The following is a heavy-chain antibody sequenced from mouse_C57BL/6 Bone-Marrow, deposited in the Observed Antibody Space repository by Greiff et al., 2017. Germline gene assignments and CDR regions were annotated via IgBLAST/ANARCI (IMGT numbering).Heavy chain of an antibody. CDR1: GYTFTSYW. Sequence: QVHVKQPGAELVKPGASVKMSCKASGYTFTSYWITWVKQRPGQGLEWIGDIYPGSGSTNYNEKFKSKATLTVDTSSSTASMQLSSLTSEDSAVYYCAGGGYYYFDYGGQGTTLTVSS. J-gene: IGHJ2*01. V-gene: IGHV1-55*01. CDR2: IYPGSGST. D-gene: IGHD2-3*01. CDR3: AGGGYYYFDY.